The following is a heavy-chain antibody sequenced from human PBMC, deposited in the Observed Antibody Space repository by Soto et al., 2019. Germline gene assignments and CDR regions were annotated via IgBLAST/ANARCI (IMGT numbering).Heavy chain of an antibody. J-gene: IGHJ4*02. V-gene: IGHV3-23*01. CDR2: ISGSGGST. CDR1: GFTFSSYA. Sequence: PGGSLRLSCAASGFTFSSYAMSWVRQAPGKGLEWVSAISGSGGSTYYADSVKGRFTISRDNSKNTLYLQMNSLRAEDTAVYYCAKSYGEYDYIWGSYRFFDYWGQGTLVTVSS. D-gene: IGHD3-16*02. CDR3: AKSYGEYDYIWGSYRFFDY.